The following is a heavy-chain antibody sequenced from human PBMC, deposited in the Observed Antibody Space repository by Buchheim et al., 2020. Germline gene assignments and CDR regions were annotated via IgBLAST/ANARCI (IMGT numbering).Heavy chain of an antibody. Sequence: QVQLVESGGGVVQPGRSLRLSCAASGFTFSSYAMHWVRQAPGKGLEWVAVISYDGSNKYYADSVKGRFTISRDNSKNTLYLQMNSLRAEDTAVYYCARGRYFDWLLLGFDYWGQGTL. V-gene: IGHV3-30-3*01. CDR1: GFTFSSYA. D-gene: IGHD3-9*01. CDR3: ARGRYFDWLLLGFDY. CDR2: ISYDGSNK. J-gene: IGHJ4*02.